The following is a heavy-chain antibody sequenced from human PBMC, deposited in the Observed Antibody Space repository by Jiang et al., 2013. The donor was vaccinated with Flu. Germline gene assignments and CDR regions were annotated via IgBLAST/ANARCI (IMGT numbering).Heavy chain of an antibody. V-gene: IGHV1-18*01. Sequence: GAEVKKPGASVKVSCKASGYTFTTYGITWVRQAPGQGLEWMGWISTYNGNTNYAQEVQGRVTMTTDTSTRTAYMELRSLRSDDTAMYYCARVLDYDLLSGFVLDLWGQGTLVTVSS. J-gene: IGHJ5*02. CDR1: GYTFTTYG. CDR3: ARVLDYDLLSGFVLDL. CDR2: ISTYNGNT. D-gene: IGHD3-3*01.